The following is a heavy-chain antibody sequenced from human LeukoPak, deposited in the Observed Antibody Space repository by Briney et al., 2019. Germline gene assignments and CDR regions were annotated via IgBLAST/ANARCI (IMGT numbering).Heavy chain of an antibody. J-gene: IGHJ6*03. CDR1: GYTFTSYG. CDR3: ARVPGDYYYYYYMDV. Sequence: GASVKVSCKASGYTFTSYGISWVRQAPGQGLEWMGWISAYNGNTNYAQKLQGRVTMTTDTSTSTAYMELRSLRSDDAAVYYCARVPGDYYYYYYMDVWGKGTTVTVSS. V-gene: IGHV1-18*01. CDR2: ISAYNGNT. D-gene: IGHD3-10*01.